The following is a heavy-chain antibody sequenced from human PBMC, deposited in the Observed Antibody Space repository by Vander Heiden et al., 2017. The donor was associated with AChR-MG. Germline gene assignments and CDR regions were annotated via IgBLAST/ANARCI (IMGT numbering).Heavy chain of an antibody. D-gene: IGHD3-3*01. V-gene: IGHV1-69*06. CDR2: IIPIFGTA. Sequence: QVQLVQSGAEVKKPGSSVKVSCKASGGTCSSYAISWVRQAPGQGLEWMGGIIPIFGTANYAQKFQGRVTITADKSTSTAYMELSSLRSEDTAVYYCARGPKNYDFWSGYFLSGMDVWGQGTTVTVSS. CDR1: GGTCSSYA. CDR3: ARGPKNYDFWSGYFLSGMDV. J-gene: IGHJ6*02.